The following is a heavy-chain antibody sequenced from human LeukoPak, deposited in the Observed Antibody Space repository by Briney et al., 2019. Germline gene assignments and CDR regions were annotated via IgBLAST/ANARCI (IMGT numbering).Heavy chain of an antibody. CDR2: ISGSGGST. Sequence: GGSLRLSCAASGFTFRSYAMSWVRQAPGKGLEWVSAISGSGGSTYSADSVKGRFTISRDNSKNTLYLQMNSLRAEDTAVYYCAKHRFESGGYHSTDWGQGTLVTVSS. J-gene: IGHJ4*02. CDR1: GFTFRSYA. V-gene: IGHV3-23*01. CDR3: AKHRFESGGYHSTD. D-gene: IGHD3-22*01.